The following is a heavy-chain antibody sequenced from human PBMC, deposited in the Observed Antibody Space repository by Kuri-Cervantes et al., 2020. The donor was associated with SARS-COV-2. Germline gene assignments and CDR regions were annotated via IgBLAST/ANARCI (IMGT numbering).Heavy chain of an antibody. CDR1: GYTFTAYY. Sequence: ASVKVSCKTSGYTFTAYYVHWVRQAPGQGLEWMGRIHPNDGATNSAQKFQGRVTMTRDTSISTAYMELSRLRSDDTAVYYCARSYFYDSSGYVMDYWGQGILVTVSS. V-gene: IGHV1-2*06. J-gene: IGHJ4*02. CDR3: ARSYFYDSSGYVMDY. D-gene: IGHD3-22*01. CDR2: IHPNDGAT.